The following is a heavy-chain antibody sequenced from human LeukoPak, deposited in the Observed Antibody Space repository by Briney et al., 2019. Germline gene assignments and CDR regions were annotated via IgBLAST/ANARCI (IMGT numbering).Heavy chain of an antibody. CDR3: ATDRLYRGYSYGFDY. CDR2: IAYSGST. Sequence: SETLSLTCTVSGGSVSSGSDYWSWIRQPPGEGLEWIGYIAYSGSTNYNPSLKSRLTMSVYRSNNQFSLKLSSVTAADTAVYYCATDRLYRGYSYGFDYWGQGTLVTVSS. J-gene: IGHJ4*02. V-gene: IGHV4-61*01. CDR1: GGSVSSGSDY. D-gene: IGHD5-18*01.